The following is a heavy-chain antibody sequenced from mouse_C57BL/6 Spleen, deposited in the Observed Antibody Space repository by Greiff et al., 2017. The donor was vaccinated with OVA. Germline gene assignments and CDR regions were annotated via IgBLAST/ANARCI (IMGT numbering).Heavy chain of an antibody. V-gene: IGHV5-9-1*02. D-gene: IGHD2-3*01. CDR2: ISSGGDYI. Sequence: EVTLVESGEGLVKPGGSLKLSCAASGFTFSSYAMSWVRQTPEKRLEWVAYISSGGDYIYYADTVKGRFTISRDNARNTLYLQMSSLKSEDTAMYYCTRFYDGYYNAMDYWGQGTSVTVSS. J-gene: IGHJ4*01. CDR1: GFTFSSYA. CDR3: TRFYDGYYNAMDY.